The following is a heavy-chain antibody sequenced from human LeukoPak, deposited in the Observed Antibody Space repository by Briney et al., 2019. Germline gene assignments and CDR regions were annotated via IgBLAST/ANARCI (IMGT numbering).Heavy chain of an antibody. D-gene: IGHD3/OR15-3a*01. CDR1: GGSISSSSYY. CDR3: ARRAYGTGFDY. CDR2: IYYSGST. J-gene: IGHJ4*02. V-gene: IGHV4-39*01. Sequence: PSETLSLTCTVFGGSISSSSYYWGWIRQPPGKGLEWIGSIYYSGSTYYNPSLKSRVTISVDTSKNQFSLKLSSVTAADTAVYYCARRAYGTGFDYWGQGTVVTVSS.